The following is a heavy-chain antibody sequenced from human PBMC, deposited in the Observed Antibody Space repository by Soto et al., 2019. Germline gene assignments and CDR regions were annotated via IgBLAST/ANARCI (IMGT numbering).Heavy chain of an antibody. CDR3: AKRPLTAAGFDY. J-gene: IGHJ4*02. CDR1: GFTFSNYA. Sequence: EVQLLESGGGLVQPGGSLRLSCAASGFTFSNYAMTWVRQAPGKGLEWVSVITGSGGGTYFVDSVKGRFTISRDNSKNTVYLQMTSLRAEDTAVYYSAKRPLTAAGFDYWGQGTLVTVSS. D-gene: IGHD6-13*01. CDR2: ITGSGGGT. V-gene: IGHV3-23*01.